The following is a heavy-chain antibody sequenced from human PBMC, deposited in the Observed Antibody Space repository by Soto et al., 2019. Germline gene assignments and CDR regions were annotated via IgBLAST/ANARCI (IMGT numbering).Heavy chain of an antibody. V-gene: IGHV4-31*03. CDR3: ARDHGGYDYPYYYYYYMDV. Sequence: PSETLSLTCTVSGGSISSGGYYWSWIRQHPGKGLEWIGYIYYSGSTYYNPSLKGRVTISVDTSKNQFSLKLSSVTAADTAVYYCARDHGGYDYPYYYYYYMDVWGKGTTVTVSS. CDR2: IYYSGST. J-gene: IGHJ6*03. D-gene: IGHD5-12*01. CDR1: GGSISSGGYY.